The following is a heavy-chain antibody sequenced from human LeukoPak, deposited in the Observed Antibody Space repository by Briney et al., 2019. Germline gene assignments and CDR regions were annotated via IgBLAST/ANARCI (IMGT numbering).Heavy chain of an antibody. D-gene: IGHD3-10*01. CDR1: GGTFSSYA. CDR2: IIPIFGTA. CDR3: ATCESVVRAHGLVVDYHYYYGMDV. Sequence: SVKVSCKASGGTFSSYAISWVRQAPGQGLEWMGGIIPIFGTANYAQRFQGRVTITADESTSTAYMELSSLRSEDTAVYYCATCESVVRAHGLVVDYHYYYGMDVWGQGTTVTVSS. J-gene: IGHJ6*02. V-gene: IGHV1-69*13.